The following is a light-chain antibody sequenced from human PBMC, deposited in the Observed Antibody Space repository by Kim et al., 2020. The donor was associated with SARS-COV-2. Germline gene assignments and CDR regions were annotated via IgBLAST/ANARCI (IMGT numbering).Light chain of an antibody. Sequence: ASVGDRVTITCRASQSISNYLNWYQQKPGKAPKLLIYAASSLQSGVPSSFSGSGSGTDFTLTISSLQPEDFATYYCQQSYSTPLTFGGGTKVDIK. CDR2: AAS. CDR1: QSISNY. CDR3: QQSYSTPLT. V-gene: IGKV1-39*01. J-gene: IGKJ4*01.